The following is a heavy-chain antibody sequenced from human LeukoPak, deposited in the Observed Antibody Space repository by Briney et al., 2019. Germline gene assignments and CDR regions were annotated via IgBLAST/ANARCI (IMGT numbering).Heavy chain of an antibody. Sequence: GGSLRLSCAGSGFTFDDYGVSWVRQAPGKGLEWVSGINWNGGSIGYADSVKGRFTISRDNAKNSLYLQMNSLRAEDTAFYYCASGGIYYGAAFEFWGQGTLVTVSS. CDR1: GFTFDDYG. D-gene: IGHD1-26*01. CDR2: INWNGGSI. CDR3: ASGGIYYGAAFEF. J-gene: IGHJ4*02. V-gene: IGHV3-20*04.